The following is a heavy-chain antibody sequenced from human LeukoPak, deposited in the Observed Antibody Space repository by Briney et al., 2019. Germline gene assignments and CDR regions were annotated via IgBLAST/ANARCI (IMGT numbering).Heavy chain of an antibody. V-gene: IGHV3-74*01. CDR3: ASSTGGNTAPGY. Sequence: GGSLRLSCAASGFTFSSYWMHWVRQAPGKGLVWVSRINSVWGSTHYADSVKGRFTLSRDNAKNTLYLQMNSLRAEDTAVYYCASSTGGNTAPGYWGLGTLVTVSS. CDR1: GFTFSSYW. J-gene: IGHJ4*02. CDR2: INSVWGST. D-gene: IGHD4-23*01.